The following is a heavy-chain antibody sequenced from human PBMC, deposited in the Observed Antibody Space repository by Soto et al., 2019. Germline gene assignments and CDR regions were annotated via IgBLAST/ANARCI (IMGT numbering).Heavy chain of an antibody. V-gene: IGHV1-69*06. D-gene: IGHD6-19*01. Sequence: QVQLVQSGAAVKKPGSSVKVACKASRGTFRIYAISWVRQDHGQGREWMGGIIPIFGTANYAQKFQGRVTITADKSTSTAYMGLSSLRSEDTAVYYCASTAYSSGGPYYYYYGMDVWGQGTTVTVSS. CDR3: ASTAYSSGGPYYYYYGMDV. CDR2: IIPIFGTA. J-gene: IGHJ6*02. CDR1: RGTFRIYA.